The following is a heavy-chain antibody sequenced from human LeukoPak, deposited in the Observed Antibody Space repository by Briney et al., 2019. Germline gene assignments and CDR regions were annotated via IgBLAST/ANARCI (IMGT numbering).Heavy chain of an antibody. Sequence: GGSLRLSCAASGFTFSSYSMHWVRQAPGKGLEYVSAISSNGGSTYYANSVKGRFTISRDNSKNTLYLQMSSLRAEDTAVYYCAEGVTIYTNSGLGYWGQGTLVTVSS. V-gene: IGHV3-64*01. J-gene: IGHJ4*02. CDR3: AEGVTIYTNSGLGY. D-gene: IGHD7-27*01. CDR2: ISSNGGST. CDR1: GFTFSSYS.